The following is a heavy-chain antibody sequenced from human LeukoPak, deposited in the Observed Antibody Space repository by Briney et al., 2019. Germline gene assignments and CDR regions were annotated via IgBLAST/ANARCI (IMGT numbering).Heavy chain of an antibody. CDR3: ARVLYDSSGYYLNYFDH. Sequence: GGSLRLSCAASGFTFSSYEMNWVRQAPGKGLEWVSYISSSDSTTYYADSVKGRFTISRDNAMNSLYLQMNSLRVEDTAVYYCARVLYDSSGYYLNYFDHWGQGTLVTVSS. J-gene: IGHJ4*02. V-gene: IGHV3-48*03. D-gene: IGHD3-22*01. CDR2: ISSSDSTT. CDR1: GFTFSSYE.